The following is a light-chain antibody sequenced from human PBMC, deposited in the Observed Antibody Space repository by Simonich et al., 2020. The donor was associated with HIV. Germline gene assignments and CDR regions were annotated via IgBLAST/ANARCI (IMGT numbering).Light chain of an antibody. CDR1: QSVLYSSNNKNY. V-gene: IGKV4-1*01. J-gene: IGKJ2*01. CDR3: QQYYSTPT. CDR2: WAS. Sequence: DIVMTQSPDSLAVSLGERATIYCKSSQSVLYSSNNKNYLAWYQQKTGQPPKLLIYWASTRESGVPDRFSGSGSGTDFTLTISSLQAEDVAVYYCQQYYSTPTFGQGTKLEIK.